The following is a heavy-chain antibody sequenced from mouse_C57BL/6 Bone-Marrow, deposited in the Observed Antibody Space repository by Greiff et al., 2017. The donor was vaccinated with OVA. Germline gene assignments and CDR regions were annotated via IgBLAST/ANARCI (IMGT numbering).Heavy chain of an antibody. CDR2: INPNNGGT. J-gene: IGHJ2*01. D-gene: IGHD3-3*01. CDR1: GYTFTDYY. CDR3: AGRADY. Sequence: EVQLQQSGPELVKPGASVKISCKASGYTFTDYYMNWVKQSHGKSLEWIGDINPNNGGTSYKQKFKGKATLTVAKSSSTAYMELRSLTSEDSAVYYCAGRADYWGQGTTLTVSS. V-gene: IGHV1-26*01.